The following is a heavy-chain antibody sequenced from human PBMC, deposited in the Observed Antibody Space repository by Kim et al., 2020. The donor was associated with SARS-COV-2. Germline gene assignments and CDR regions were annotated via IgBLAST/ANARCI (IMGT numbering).Heavy chain of an antibody. J-gene: IGHJ4*02. CDR2: LSGSGGHT. D-gene: IGHD3-16*01. CDR3: ARRLVGNYGAMDY. Sequence: GGSLRLSCAASGFTFSDYAMRWVRQAPGKGLEWVSSLSGSGGHTYYADSVKGRFTISRDNSKNTLYLQMNSLIAEDTALYYCARRLVGNYGAMDYWGQGTLVSVSS. CDR1: GFTFSDYA. V-gene: IGHV3-23*01.